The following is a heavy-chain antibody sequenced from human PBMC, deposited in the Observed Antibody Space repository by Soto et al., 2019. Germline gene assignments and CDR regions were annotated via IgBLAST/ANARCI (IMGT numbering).Heavy chain of an antibody. CDR1: GYTFTGYY. D-gene: IGHD3-22*01. CDR2: INPNSGGT. V-gene: IGHV1-2*02. CDR3: ARSMKARPYYYDSSGYYYFDY. Sequence: ASVKVSCKASGYTFTGYYMHWVRQAPGQGLEWMGWINPNSGGTNYAQKFQGRVTMTRDTSISTAYMELSRLRSDDTAVYYCARSMKARPYYYDSSGYYYFDYRGQGTLVTVSS. J-gene: IGHJ4*02.